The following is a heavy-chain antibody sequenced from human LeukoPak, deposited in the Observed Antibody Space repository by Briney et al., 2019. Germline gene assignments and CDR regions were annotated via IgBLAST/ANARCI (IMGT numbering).Heavy chain of an antibody. D-gene: IGHD2-15*01. Sequence: SETLSLTCTVSGGSISSYYWSWIRQPPGKGLEWIGYIYYSGSTNYNPSLKSRVTISVDTSKNQFSLSLTSVTAADTAVYYCARVARVEVAPATSYWGQGTLVTVSS. CDR3: ARVARVEVAPATSY. CDR2: IYYSGST. J-gene: IGHJ4*02. V-gene: IGHV4-59*08. CDR1: GGSISSYY.